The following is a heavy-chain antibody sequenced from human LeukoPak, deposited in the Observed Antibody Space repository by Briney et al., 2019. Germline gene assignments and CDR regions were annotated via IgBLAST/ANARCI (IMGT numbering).Heavy chain of an antibody. Sequence: PGGSLRLSCTASGFTFSSYEMNWVRQAPGKGLEWASHISSSGRTMYYADSVKGRFTISRDNAKSSLYLQMNSLRAEDTAVYYCARLGSLCRNGVCYGGWGQGILVTVST. J-gene: IGHJ4*02. CDR3: ARLGSLCRNGVCYGG. D-gene: IGHD2-8*01. CDR2: ISSSGRTM. CDR1: GFTFSSYE. V-gene: IGHV3-48*03.